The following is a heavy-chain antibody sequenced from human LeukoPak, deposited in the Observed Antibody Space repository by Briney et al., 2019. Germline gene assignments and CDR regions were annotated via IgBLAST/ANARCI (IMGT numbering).Heavy chain of an antibody. CDR3: ARHVGHYDFWSGYTFDY. CDR1: GGSISSYY. CDR2: IYHSGST. J-gene: IGHJ4*02. V-gene: IGHV4-59*08. Sequence: SETLSLTCTVSGGSISSYYWSWIRQPPGKGLEWIGYIYHSGSTNYNPSLKSRVTISVDTSKNQFSLKLSSVTAADTAVYYCARHVGHYDFWSGYTFDYWGQGTLVTVSS. D-gene: IGHD3-3*01.